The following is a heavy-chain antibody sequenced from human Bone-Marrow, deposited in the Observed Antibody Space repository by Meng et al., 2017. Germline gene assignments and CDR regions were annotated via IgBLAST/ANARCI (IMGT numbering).Heavy chain of an antibody. CDR1: GFPFSSYG. CDR2: IWSDGSNK. D-gene: IGHD6-13*01. CDR3: ARDLSSSSLDY. Sequence: QVQLVGAGGGVVQPGRSLGLSCAASGFPFSSYGMHWVRQAPGKGLEWVAVIWSDGSNKYYAESVKGRFTISRDTSKNTLYLQMDSLRVEDTAVYYCARDLSSSSLDYRGQGTLVTVSS. J-gene: IGHJ4*02. V-gene: IGHV3-33*01.